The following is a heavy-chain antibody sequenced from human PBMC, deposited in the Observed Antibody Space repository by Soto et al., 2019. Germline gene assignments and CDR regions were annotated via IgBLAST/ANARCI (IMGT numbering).Heavy chain of an antibody. V-gene: IGHV1-46*01. CDR1: GYTFTSYY. CDR2: INPSGGST. CDR3: ARDHEIIPPSPISSTSCCSDY. J-gene: IGHJ4*02. D-gene: IGHD2-2*01. Sequence: VASVKVSCKASGYTFTSYYMHWVRQAPGQGLEWMGIINPSGGSTSYAQKFQGRVTMTRDTSTSTVYMELSSLRSEDTAVYYCARDHEIIPPSPISSTSCCSDYWGQGTLVTVSS.